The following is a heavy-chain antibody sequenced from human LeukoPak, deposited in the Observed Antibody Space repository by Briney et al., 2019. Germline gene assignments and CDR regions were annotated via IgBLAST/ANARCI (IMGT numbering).Heavy chain of an antibody. CDR3: TTIRPGY. Sequence: PGWSLRLSCAASGFTFSSYWIHWVRQVPGKVLVWVSRIKDGGTTTDYADSVKGRFTISRDDAKNTLYLQMNSLRAEDTAVYYCTTIRPGYWGQGTLVTVSP. CDR1: GFTFSSYW. D-gene: IGHD5-12*01. V-gene: IGHV3-74*01. CDR2: IKDGGTTT. J-gene: IGHJ4*02.